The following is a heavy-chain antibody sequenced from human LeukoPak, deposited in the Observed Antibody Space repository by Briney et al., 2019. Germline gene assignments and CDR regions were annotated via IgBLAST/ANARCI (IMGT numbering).Heavy chain of an antibody. CDR1: GGSLNGYY. J-gene: IGHJ4*01. D-gene: IGHD1-1*01. CDR2: VKHSGRT. CDR3: ARRREWNDVLDY. V-gene: IGHV4-34*01. Sequence: SETLSLTCAVYGGSLNGYYWSWIRRPPGKGLEWIGEVKHSGRTNYNPSLKSRVIMSVDTSKNQFSLNLNSVTAADTAVYYCARRREWNDVLDYWGHGTQVTVSS.